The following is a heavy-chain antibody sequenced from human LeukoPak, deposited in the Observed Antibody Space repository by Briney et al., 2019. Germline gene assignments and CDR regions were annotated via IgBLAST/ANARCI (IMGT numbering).Heavy chain of an antibody. CDR2: INPSGGST. CDR1: GYSVTSYY. J-gene: IGHJ3*02. CDR3: ARSSAYYNEADI. V-gene: IGHV1-46*01. D-gene: IGHD1-26*01. Sequence: GASVKVSCKTSGYSVTSYYIHWVRQAPGQGLEWMGIINPSGGSTTYAQKFQGRLTMASDTSTSTVYMELSSLRSEDTAMYYCARSSAYYNEADIWGQGTMVTVSS.